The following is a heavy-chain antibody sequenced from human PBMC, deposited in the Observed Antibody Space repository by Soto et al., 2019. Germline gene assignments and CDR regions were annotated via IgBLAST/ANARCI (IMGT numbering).Heavy chain of an antibody. Sequence: SVKVSCKASGGTFSSYAISWVRQAPGQGLEWMGGIIPIFGTANYAQKFQGRVTITADESTSTAYMELSSLRSEDTAVYYCARDSGYCSSTSCSSYYYYGMDVWGQGTTVTVSS. CDR2: IIPIFGTA. V-gene: IGHV1-69*13. D-gene: IGHD2-2*01. J-gene: IGHJ6*02. CDR1: GGTFSSYA. CDR3: ARDSGYCSSTSCSSYYYYGMDV.